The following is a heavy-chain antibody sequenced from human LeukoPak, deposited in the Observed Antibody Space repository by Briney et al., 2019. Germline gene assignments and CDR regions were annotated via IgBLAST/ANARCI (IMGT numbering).Heavy chain of an antibody. Sequence: GGSLRLSCAASGFTFDDYGMSWVRQAPGKGLEWVSGINWNGVSTVYADSVKGRFTISRDNAKNSLYLQMNSLRAEDTALYYCARVGNSAATDPLFDYWGQGTLVTVSS. CDR3: ARVGNSAATDPLFDY. J-gene: IGHJ4*02. CDR2: INWNGVST. CDR1: GFTFDDYG. D-gene: IGHD2-2*01. V-gene: IGHV3-20*04.